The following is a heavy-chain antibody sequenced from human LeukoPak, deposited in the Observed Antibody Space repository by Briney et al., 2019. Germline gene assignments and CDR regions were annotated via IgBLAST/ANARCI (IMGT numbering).Heavy chain of an antibody. J-gene: IGHJ4*02. CDR2: ISSGGGTI. CDR1: GFTFSDYY. D-gene: IGHD3-22*01. Sequence: GGSLRLSCAVSGFTFSDYYMSWIRQAPGKGLEWLSHISSGGGTISYADSVKDRVTISRDNARNSLYLQMNSLGAEDTAVYYCARDYYDTSSYYSFDFWGQGTLVTVSS. CDR3: ARDYYDTSSYYSFDF. V-gene: IGHV3-11*01.